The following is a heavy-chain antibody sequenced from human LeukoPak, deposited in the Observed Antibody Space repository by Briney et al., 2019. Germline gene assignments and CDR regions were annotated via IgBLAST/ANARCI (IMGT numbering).Heavy chain of an antibody. CDR2: INPSGGST. V-gene: IGHV1-46*01. Sequence: ASVKVSCKASGYTFTSYYMHWVRQAPGQGLEWMGLINPSGGSTSYAQKSQGRVTMTRDTSTSTVYMELSSLRSEDTAVYYCARTSSGSYDAFDIWGQGTMVTVSS. J-gene: IGHJ3*02. CDR1: GYTFTSYY. D-gene: IGHD3-10*01. CDR3: ARTSSGSYDAFDI.